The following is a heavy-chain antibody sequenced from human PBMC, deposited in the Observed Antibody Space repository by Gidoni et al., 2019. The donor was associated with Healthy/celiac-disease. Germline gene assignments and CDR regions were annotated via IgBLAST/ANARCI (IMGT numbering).Heavy chain of an antibody. Sequence: QVQLQQWGAGLLKPSETLSLTCAVYGGSFSGYYWSWIRQPPGKGLEWIGEINHSGSTNYNPSLKSRVTISVDTSKNQFSLKLSSVTAADTAVYYCARAPMGYSSGCIDYWGQGTLVTVSS. CDR3: ARAPMGYSSGCIDY. J-gene: IGHJ4*02. D-gene: IGHD6-19*01. CDR2: INHSGST. CDR1: GGSFSGYY. V-gene: IGHV4-34*01.